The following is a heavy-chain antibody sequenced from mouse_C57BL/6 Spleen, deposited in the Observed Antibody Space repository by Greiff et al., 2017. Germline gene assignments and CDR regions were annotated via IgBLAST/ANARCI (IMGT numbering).Heavy chain of an antibody. D-gene: IGHD2-4*01. J-gene: IGHJ2*01. Sequence: VQLQQPGAELVKPGASVKMSCKASGYTFTSYWITWVKQRPGQGLEWIGDIYPGSGSTNYNEKFKSKATLTVDTSSSTAYMQLSSLTSEDSAVYFCARSIYYDDGGYCFDYWGQGTTLTVSA. CDR1: GYTFTSYW. CDR3: ARSIYYDDGGYCFDY. V-gene: IGHV1-55*01. CDR2: IYPGSGST.